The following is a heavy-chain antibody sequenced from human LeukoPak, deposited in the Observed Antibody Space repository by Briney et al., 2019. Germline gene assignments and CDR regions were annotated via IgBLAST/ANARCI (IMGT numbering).Heavy chain of an antibody. CDR2: IGTVSDT. J-gene: IGHJ6*03. CDR1: GFTFSSFD. CDR3: ARGPPRGKYYYMDV. D-gene: IGHD1-1*01. Sequence: GGSLRLSCAASGFTFSSFDMHWVRQPPGQGLEWVSTIGTVSDTYYPGSVEARFTLSRDNAKNSLYLQMNSLTAGDTAVYYCARGPPRGKYYYMDVWGKGTTVTASS. V-gene: IGHV3-13*01.